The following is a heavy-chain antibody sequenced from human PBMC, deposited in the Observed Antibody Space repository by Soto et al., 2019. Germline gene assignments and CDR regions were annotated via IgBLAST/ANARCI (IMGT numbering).Heavy chain of an antibody. CDR1: GFTFSSDS. D-gene: IGHD3-3*01. CDR2: ISGSGGST. V-gene: IGHV3-23*01. Sequence: GGSLILSWAASGFTFSSDSMSWVRQAPGKGLEWVSAISGSGGSTYYADSVKGRFTISRDNSKNTLYLQMNSLRAEDTAVYYCAKGVPILDRDWFDPWGQGTLVTVSS. J-gene: IGHJ5*02. CDR3: AKGVPILDRDWFDP.